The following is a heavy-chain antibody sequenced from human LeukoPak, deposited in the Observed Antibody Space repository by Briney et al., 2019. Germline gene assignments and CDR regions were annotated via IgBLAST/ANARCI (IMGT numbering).Heavy chain of an antibody. Sequence: PSGTLCLTCAVSGVSVSSSNWWSGVRPPPGKGLEWIGEISYSGSTNYNPSLKSRVTVSVDKSKNQLSLELSSVTAADTAVYYCARGGSWYLSFWGQGTLVTVSS. D-gene: IGHD6-13*01. CDR3: ARGGSWYLSF. CDR2: ISYSGST. CDR1: GVSVSSSNW. V-gene: IGHV4-4*02. J-gene: IGHJ4*02.